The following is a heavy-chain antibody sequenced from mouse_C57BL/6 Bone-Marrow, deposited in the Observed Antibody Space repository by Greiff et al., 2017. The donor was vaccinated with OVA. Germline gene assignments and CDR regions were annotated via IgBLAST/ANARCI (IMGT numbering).Heavy chain of an antibody. CDR2: ISDGGSYT. CDR3: ARAERRGAWFAY. V-gene: IGHV5-4*03. J-gene: IGHJ3*01. D-gene: IGHD2-12*01. Sequence: EVKLQESGGGLVKPGGSLKLSCAASGFTFSSYAMSWVRQTPEKRLEWVATISDGGSYTYYPDNVKGRFTISRDNAKNTLYLQMSHLKSEDTAMYYCARAERRGAWFAYWGQGTLVTVSA. CDR1: GFTFSSYA.